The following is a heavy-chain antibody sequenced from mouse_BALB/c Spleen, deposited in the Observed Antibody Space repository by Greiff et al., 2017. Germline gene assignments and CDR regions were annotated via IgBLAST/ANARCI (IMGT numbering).Heavy chain of an antibody. V-gene: IGHV3-8*02. J-gene: IGHJ3*01. CDR1: GDSITSGY. CDR3: ARRVYGNFAY. Sequence: EVMLVESGPSLVKPSQTLSLTCSVTGDSITSGYWNWIRKFPGNKLEYMGYISYSGSTYYNPSLKSRISITRDTSKNQYYLQLNSVTTEDTATYYCARRVYGNFAYWGQGTLVTVSA. CDR2: ISYSGST. D-gene: IGHD2-10*02.